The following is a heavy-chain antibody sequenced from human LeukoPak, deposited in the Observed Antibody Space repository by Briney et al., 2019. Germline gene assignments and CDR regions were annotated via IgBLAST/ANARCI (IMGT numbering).Heavy chain of an antibody. CDR2: IRSKPNNYAT. Sequence: GGSLRLSCAASGFTFSGSAMHWVRQASGRGLERIGRIRSKPNNYATAYAASVKGRFTISRDDSRNTAYLQMNSLKTEDSAVYYCAGPYDTSGHAFDYWGQGTLVTVSS. CDR3: AGPYDTSGHAFDY. CDR1: GFTFSGSA. V-gene: IGHV3-73*01. J-gene: IGHJ4*02. D-gene: IGHD3-22*01.